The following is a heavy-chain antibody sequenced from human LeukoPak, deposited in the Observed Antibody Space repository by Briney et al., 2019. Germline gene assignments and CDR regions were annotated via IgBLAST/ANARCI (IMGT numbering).Heavy chain of an antibody. J-gene: IGHJ4*02. CDR2: IIPIFGTA. V-gene: IGHV1-69*05. Sequence: GASVKVSCKASGGTFSSYGISWVRQAPGQGLEWMGRIIPIFGTANYAQKFQGRVTITTDESTSTAYMELSSLRSEDTAVYYCARDVSHGEQLDPFDYWGQGTLVTVSS. CDR3: ARDVSHGEQLDPFDY. D-gene: IGHD6-13*01. CDR1: GGTFSSYG.